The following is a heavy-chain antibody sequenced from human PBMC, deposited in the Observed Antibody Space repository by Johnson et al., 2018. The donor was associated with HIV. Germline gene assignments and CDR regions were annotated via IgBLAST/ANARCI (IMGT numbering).Heavy chain of an antibody. CDR1: GFTFDDYG. CDR2: ISGSGGST. D-gene: IGHD6-13*01. J-gene: IGHJ3*02. V-gene: IGHV3-23*04. Sequence: VQLVESGGGVVRPGGSLRLSCAASGFTFDDYGMSWVRQAPGKGLEWVSGISGSGGSTYYADSVKGRFTISRDNSKNTLYLQMNSLRAEDTAVYYCAKDRGSSSWYKDAFDIWGQGTMVTVSS. CDR3: AKDRGSSSWYKDAFDI.